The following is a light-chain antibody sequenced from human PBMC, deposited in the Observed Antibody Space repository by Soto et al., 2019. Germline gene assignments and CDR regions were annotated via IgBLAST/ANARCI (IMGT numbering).Light chain of an antibody. CDR3: QQYNNWYT. CDR1: QSVNTN. V-gene: IGKV3-15*01. Sequence: EIVMTQSPATLSVSPGESATLSCRASQSVNTNLAWYQQKPGQAPRLLIYGASTRATSIPATFSGSGSGTEFTLTISSLQSADFAVYYCQQYNNWYTFGQGTKLEIK. CDR2: GAS. J-gene: IGKJ2*01.